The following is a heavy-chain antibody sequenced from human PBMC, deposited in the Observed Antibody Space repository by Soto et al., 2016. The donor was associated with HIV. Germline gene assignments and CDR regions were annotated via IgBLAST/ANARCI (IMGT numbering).Heavy chain of an antibody. CDR1: GYIFTSYG. CDR2: ISAYNVNT. D-gene: IGHD2-21*01. J-gene: IGHJ4*02. CDR3: ARGHSISIRGPFDY. V-gene: IGHV1-18*01. Sequence: QVQVVQSGAEVKKPGASVKVSCKASGYIFTSYGISWVRQAPGQGLEWMGWISAYNVNTNYAQKLQGRVTMTTDTSTSTAYMEVRSLRSDDTAIYYCARGHSISIRGPFDYWGQGTLVTVSS.